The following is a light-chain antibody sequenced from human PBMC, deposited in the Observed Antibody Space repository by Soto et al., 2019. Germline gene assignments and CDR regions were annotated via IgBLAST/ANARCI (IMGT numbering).Light chain of an antibody. V-gene: IGLV2-8*01. CDR3: SSYTGTNNFVL. CDR1: NTDIGGHKY. CDR2: EVS. Sequence: QSALTQPPSASGSPGQSVTISCTGSNTDIGGHKYVSWYQHHPGKAPKLIIYEVSERPSGVPDRFSGSKSGNAASLTVSGLHADDEAVYYCSSYTGTNNFVLFGGGTKLTVL. J-gene: IGLJ2*01.